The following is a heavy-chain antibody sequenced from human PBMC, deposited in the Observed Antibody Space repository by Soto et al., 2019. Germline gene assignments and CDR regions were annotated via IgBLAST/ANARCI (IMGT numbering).Heavy chain of an antibody. CDR1: GYTFTSYG. Sequence: QVQLVQSGAEVKKPGASVKVSCKASGYTFTSYGISWVRQAPGQGLEWMGWISAYNGNTNYAQKLQGRVTMTTDTPTSTAYMEQRSLRSHDTAVYYCESSYGSGSFDYWGPGNLVNVSS. CDR3: ESSYGSGSFDY. J-gene: IGHJ4*02. V-gene: IGHV1-18*01. CDR2: ISAYNGNT. D-gene: IGHD3-10*01.